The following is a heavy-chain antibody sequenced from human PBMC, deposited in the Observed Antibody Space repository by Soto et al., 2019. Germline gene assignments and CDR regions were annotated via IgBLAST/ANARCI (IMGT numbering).Heavy chain of an antibody. CDR1: GYTFTSYE. CDR2: INPSGGST. V-gene: IGHV1-46*01. D-gene: IGHD5-12*01. CDR3: ARDRRDGYNTFDY. J-gene: IGHJ4*02. Sequence: GASVKVSCKASGYTFTSYEMYWVRQAPGQGHEWMGIINPSGGSTTYAQKFQGRVTMTRDTSTSTVYMELNSLRSEDTAVYYCARDRRDGYNTFDYWGQGTLVTVSS.